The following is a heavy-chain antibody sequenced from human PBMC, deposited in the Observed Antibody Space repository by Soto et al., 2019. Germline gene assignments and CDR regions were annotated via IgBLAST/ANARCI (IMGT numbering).Heavy chain of an antibody. V-gene: IGHV5-51*01. D-gene: IGHD6-13*01. CDR2: IYPDDSDP. J-gene: IGHJ5*02. Sequence: EVQLVQSGPEVKEPGESLRISCKGSGYKFINYWIAWVRQVPGKGLEWMGIIYPDDSDPRYNPSFEGRVTMSVDRSISTAYLQWSSLEASDTAIYYCARRAAVTGFWFDPWGQGTLVTVSS. CDR3: ARRAAVTGFWFDP. CDR1: GYKFINYW.